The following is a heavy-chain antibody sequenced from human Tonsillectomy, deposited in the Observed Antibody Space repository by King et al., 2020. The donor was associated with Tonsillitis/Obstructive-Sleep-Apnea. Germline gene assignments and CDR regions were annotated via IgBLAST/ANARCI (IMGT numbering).Heavy chain of an antibody. D-gene: IGHD6-19*01. J-gene: IGHJ4*02. CDR1: GGSISSYY. CDR2: IYYSGST. Sequence: VQLQESGPGLVKPSETLSLTCTVSGGSISSYYWSWIRPPPGKGLEWIGYIYYSGSTNYNPSLKSRVTISVDTSKNQFSLKLSSVTAADTAVYYCARVSGGVAGIDYWGQGTLVTVSS. CDR3: ARVSGGVAGIDY. V-gene: IGHV4-59*01.